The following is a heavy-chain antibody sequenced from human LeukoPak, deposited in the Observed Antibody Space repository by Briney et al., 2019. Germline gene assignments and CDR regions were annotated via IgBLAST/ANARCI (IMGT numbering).Heavy chain of an antibody. CDR1: GFTFSSYA. CDR2: ISDSGGAT. J-gene: IGHJ4*02. CDR3: AKSFGSGRTY. D-gene: IGHD3-10*01. V-gene: IGHV3-23*01. Sequence: PGGSLRLSCAASGFTFSSYAMYWVRQAPGKGLEWVSSISDSGGATYYADSVKGRFTISRDNSKNTVYLQMNSLRAEDTAIYYCAKSFGSGRTYWGQGTLVTVSS.